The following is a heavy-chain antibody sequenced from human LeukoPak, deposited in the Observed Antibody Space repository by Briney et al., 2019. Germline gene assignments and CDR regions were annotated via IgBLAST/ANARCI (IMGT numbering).Heavy chain of an antibody. D-gene: IGHD3-22*01. V-gene: IGHV3-20*04. Sequence: PGGSLRLSCAASGFTFSSYWMHWVRQPPGKGLEWVSGISWNGGNTVYADSVRGRFIISRDNAKFSLYLQMNSLRAEDTAFYYCARSTPAAVVINEFDSWGQGTLVTVSS. CDR1: GFTFSSYW. CDR2: ISWNGGNT. CDR3: ARSTPAAVVINEFDS. J-gene: IGHJ4*02.